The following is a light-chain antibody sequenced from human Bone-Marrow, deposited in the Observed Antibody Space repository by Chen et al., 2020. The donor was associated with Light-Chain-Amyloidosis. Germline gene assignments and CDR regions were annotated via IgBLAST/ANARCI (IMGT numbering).Light chain of an antibody. CDR1: SSDVGGDNH. Sequence: QSALTQTASVSGSPGQSITLSCTGTSSDVGGDNHVSCYQQHPDKATKLMIYEVTNRPSWVPDRFSGYKSDNTASLTIAGLQTEDEADYFCSSYTITNTLVFGSGTRVTVL. V-gene: IGLV2-14*01. J-gene: IGLJ1*01. CDR2: EVT. CDR3: SSYTITNTLV.